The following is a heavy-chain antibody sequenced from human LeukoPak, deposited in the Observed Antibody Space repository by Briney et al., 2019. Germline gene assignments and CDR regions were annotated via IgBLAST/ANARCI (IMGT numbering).Heavy chain of an antibody. J-gene: IGHJ3*02. V-gene: IGHV3-7*05. CDR1: GFTFSSYW. Sequence: GGSLRLSCAASGFTFSSYWMSWVRQAPGKGLEWVANIKQDGSEKYYVDSVKGRFTISRDNAKNSLYLQMNSLRAEDTAVYYCARIDSSGCDAFDIWGQGTMVTVSS. CDR2: IKQDGSEK. CDR3: ARIDSSGCDAFDI. D-gene: IGHD3-22*01.